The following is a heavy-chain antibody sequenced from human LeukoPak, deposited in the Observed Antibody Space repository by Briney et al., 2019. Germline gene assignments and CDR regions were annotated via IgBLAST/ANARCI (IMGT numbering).Heavy chain of an antibody. CDR2: ISGNVAST. CDR3: TRPHIDGGYYYFQY. CDR1: GFTFSTYA. D-gene: IGHD3-3*01. J-gene: IGHJ4*02. V-gene: IGHV3-23*01. Sequence: GGSLRLSCAASGFTFSTYAMSWVRQAPGKGLEWVSGISGNVASTYCADSVKGRFTISRDNSKNMLYLQMNSLRAEDTAIYYCTRPHIDGGYYYFQYWGQGILVTVSS.